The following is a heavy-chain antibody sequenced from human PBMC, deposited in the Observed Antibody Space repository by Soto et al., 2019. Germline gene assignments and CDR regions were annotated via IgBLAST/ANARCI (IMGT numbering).Heavy chain of an antibody. Sequence: PGGSLRFSCAASGFTFSSYGMHWVRQAPGKGLEWVAVIWFDGSKEFYAASVEGRFTISRDNSKNMVYLEMNSPRDVDTAVYYCARAVPAAKGWFDSWGHGTLVTVSS. J-gene: IGHJ5*01. V-gene: IGHV3-33*01. D-gene: IGHD2-2*01. CDR2: IWFDGSKE. CDR1: GFTFSSYG. CDR3: ARAVPAAKGWFDS.